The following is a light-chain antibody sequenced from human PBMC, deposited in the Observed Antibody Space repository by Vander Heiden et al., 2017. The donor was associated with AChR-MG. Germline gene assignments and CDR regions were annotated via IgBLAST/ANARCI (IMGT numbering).Light chain of an antibody. J-gene: IGLJ2*01. CDR2: GVS. CDR3: SSYAGSNNLV. V-gene: IGLV2-8*01. Sequence: QSALTQPPSASGSPGHSVTIPCTGTSRDVGGYNSVPWYQQHPGKAPKLMIYGVSKRPSGVPDRFSGSKSGNTASLTVSGLQAEDEADYYCSSYAGSNNLVFGGGTKLTVL. CDR1: SRDVGGYNS.